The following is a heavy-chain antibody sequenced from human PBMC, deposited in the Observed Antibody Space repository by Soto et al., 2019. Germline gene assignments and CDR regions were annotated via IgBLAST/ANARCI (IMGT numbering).Heavy chain of an antibody. D-gene: IGHD5-12*01. J-gene: IGHJ4*02. Sequence: QVQLVQSGAEVKKPGSSVKVSCKASGGTFSSYTISWVRQAPGQGLEWMGRIIPILGIANYAQKYQGRVTITADKSTSTAYMELSSLRSEDTAVYYCARDDVVATPDYWGQGTLVTVSS. CDR2: IIPILGIA. V-gene: IGHV1-69*08. CDR3: ARDDVVATPDY. CDR1: GGTFSSYT.